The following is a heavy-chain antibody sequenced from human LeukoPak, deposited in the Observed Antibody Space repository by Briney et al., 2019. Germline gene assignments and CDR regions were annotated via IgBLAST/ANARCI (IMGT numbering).Heavy chain of an antibody. D-gene: IGHD6-13*01. Sequence: GASVKVSCKASGYTFTSYAMHWVRQAPGQRLEWMGWINAGNGNTKYSQKLQGRVTMTTDTSTSTAYMELRSLRSDDTAVYYCASSRGYSSSWSPFDYWGQGTLVTASS. CDR3: ASSRGYSSSWSPFDY. CDR1: GYTFTSYA. CDR2: INAGNGNT. V-gene: IGHV1-3*01. J-gene: IGHJ4*02.